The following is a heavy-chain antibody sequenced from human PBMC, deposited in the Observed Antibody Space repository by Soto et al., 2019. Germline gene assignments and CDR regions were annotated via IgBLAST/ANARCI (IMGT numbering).Heavy chain of an antibody. CDR2: IYWDDDK. CDR1: GFSLSTSGVG. J-gene: IGHJ3*02. V-gene: IGHV2-5*02. Sequence: QITLKESGPTLVKPTQTLTLTCTFSGFSLSTSGVGVGWIRQPPGKALEWLALIYWDDDKRYSPSLKSRLTITTDTTNNQVVLTMTNMDPVDTATYYCAHRPFGVGTVNAFDIWGQGTMVTVSS. D-gene: IGHD3-3*01. CDR3: AHRPFGVGTVNAFDI.